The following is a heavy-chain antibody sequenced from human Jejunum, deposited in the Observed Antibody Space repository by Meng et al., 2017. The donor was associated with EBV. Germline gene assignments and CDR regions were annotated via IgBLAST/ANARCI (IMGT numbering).Heavy chain of an antibody. V-gene: IGHV3-15*01. CDR2: IKRTTDGGTT. Sequence: EVQLVGSGGGLVKPGASLRLSFAASGFTFTNSHMTWVRQAPGKGLEWVGRIKRTTDGGTTDYAAPVKGRFTISRDDSKNTLYLQMNSLKTEDTAVYYCTDVGGDMIWGQGILVTVSS. CDR1: GFTFTNSH. D-gene: IGHD3-16*01. CDR3: TDVGGDMI. J-gene: IGHJ4*02.